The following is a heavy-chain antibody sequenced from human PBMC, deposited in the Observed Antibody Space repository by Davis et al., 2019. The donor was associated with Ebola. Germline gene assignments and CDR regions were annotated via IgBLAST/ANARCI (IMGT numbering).Heavy chain of an antibody. CDR2: IDPSDSYT. Sequence: GESLKISCKGSGYSFTSYWISWVRQMTGKGLEWMGRIDPSDSYTNYSPSFQGHVTISADKSISTAYLQWSSLKASDTAMYYCARQTVAAWSYFDYWGQGTLVTVSS. D-gene: IGHD6-13*01. CDR3: ARQTVAAWSYFDY. V-gene: IGHV5-10-1*01. CDR1: GYSFTSYW. J-gene: IGHJ4*02.